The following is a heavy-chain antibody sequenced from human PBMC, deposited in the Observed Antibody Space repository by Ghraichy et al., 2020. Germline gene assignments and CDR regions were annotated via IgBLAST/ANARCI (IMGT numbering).Heavy chain of an antibody. Sequence: GGSLRLSCAASGLTFSIYSMNWVRQAPGRGLEWLSYITGSSGTIYYADSVKGRFTVSRDNAKNSLFLQMNSLRDEDTAVYYCASSSGHLDYWGQGTLVTVSS. CDR3: ASSSGHLDY. CDR2: ITGSSGTI. CDR1: GLTFSIYS. D-gene: IGHD1-26*01. J-gene: IGHJ4*02. V-gene: IGHV3-48*02.